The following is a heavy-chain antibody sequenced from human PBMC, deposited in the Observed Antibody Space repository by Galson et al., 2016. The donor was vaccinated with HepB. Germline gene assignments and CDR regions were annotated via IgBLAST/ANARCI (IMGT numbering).Heavy chain of an antibody. CDR1: GFPFSYYY. CDR3: ARDGGGVTAMVYYFDY. Sequence: SLRLSCATSGFPFSYYYMHWVRQAPGKGLEWVAAIGYDGSNKYYADTVKGRFTISRDNSKNTLYLQMNSLRAEDTVGYYCARDGGGVTAMVYYFDYWGQGTLVTVST. V-gene: IGHV3-33*01. J-gene: IGHJ4*02. D-gene: IGHD5-18*01. CDR2: IGYDGSNK.